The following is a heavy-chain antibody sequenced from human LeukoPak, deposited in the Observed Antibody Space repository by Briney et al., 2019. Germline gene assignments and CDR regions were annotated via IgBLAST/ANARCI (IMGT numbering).Heavy chain of an antibody. CDR1: GFTFRTSW. V-gene: IGHV3-74*01. D-gene: IGHD3-10*01. Sequence: PGGSLRLSCAASGFTFRTSWMHWVRQAPGKGLVWVSRIKSDGSSRSYADSVKDRFTISRDNAKDTLYLQMSSLRDEDTAVYYCARDPHGSGSSYSPHDAFDIWGQGTMVTVSS. CDR2: IKSDGSSR. J-gene: IGHJ3*02. CDR3: ARDPHGSGSSYSPHDAFDI.